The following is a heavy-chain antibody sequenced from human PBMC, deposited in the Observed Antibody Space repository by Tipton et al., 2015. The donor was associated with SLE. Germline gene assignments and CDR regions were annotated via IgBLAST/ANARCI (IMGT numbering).Heavy chain of an antibody. V-gene: IGHV4-39*07. CDR1: GGSITSNGVH. Sequence: TLSLTCSVAGGSITSNGVHWAWIRQPPGKGLEWIGVLYYSGNTYYNPSLKSPVTLSIDTSKNQFSLKMRSVTAAGTAVYFCARGYCSDGVCYGFGFFDYWGQGNLVTVSS. J-gene: IGHJ4*02. CDR3: ARGYCSDGVCYGFGFFDY. CDR2: LYYSGNT. D-gene: IGHD2-8*01.